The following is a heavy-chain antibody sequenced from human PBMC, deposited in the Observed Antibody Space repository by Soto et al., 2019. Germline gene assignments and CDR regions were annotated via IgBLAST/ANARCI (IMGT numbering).Heavy chain of an antibody. CDR2: INPNSGGT. J-gene: IGHJ4*02. Sequence: QVQLVQSGAEVKKPGASVKVSCKASGYTFTGYYMHWVRQAPGQGLEWMGWINPNSGGTNYAQKFQGWVTMTRDTSIITAYMELSRLRSDDTAVYYCARDSCSGGSCSGFDYWGQGTLVTVSS. CDR3: ARDSCSGGSCSGFDY. D-gene: IGHD2-15*01. V-gene: IGHV1-2*04. CDR1: GYTFTGYY.